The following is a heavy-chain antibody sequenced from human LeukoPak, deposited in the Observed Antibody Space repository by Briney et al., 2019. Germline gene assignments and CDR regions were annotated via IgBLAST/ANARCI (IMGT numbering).Heavy chain of an antibody. CDR1: GYTFTSYA. Sequence: ASVKVSCKASGYTFTSYAISWVRQAPGQGLEWMGRIIPILGIANYAQKFQGRVTITADKSTSTAYMELSSLRSEDTAVYYCATREFNSGSYDGGYWFDPWGQGTLVTVSS. D-gene: IGHD1-26*01. CDR2: IIPILGIA. V-gene: IGHV1-69*04. CDR3: ATREFNSGSYDGGYWFDP. J-gene: IGHJ5*02.